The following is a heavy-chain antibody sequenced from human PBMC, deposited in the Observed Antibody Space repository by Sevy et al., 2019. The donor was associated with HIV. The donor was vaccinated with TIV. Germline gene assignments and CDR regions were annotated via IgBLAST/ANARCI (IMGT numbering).Heavy chain of an antibody. CDR1: GFTFSYAW. J-gene: IGHJ6*02. CDR3: NTDPITLLLVTNGLDV. Sequence: GGSLRLSCAASGFTFSYAWMSWVRQAPGKGLEWIGRIKAKADGGTIEYAAPVKGRFTISRDDSKNTLYLQMNSLKTEDTAVYYCNTDPITLLLVTNGLDVWGQGTTVTVSS. CDR2: IKAKADGGTI. D-gene: IGHD2-8*02. V-gene: IGHV3-15*01.